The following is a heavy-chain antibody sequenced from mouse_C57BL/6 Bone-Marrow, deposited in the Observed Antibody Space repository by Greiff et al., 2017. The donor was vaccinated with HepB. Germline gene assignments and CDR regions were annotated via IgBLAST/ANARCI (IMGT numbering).Heavy chain of an antibody. CDR3: TQRSSITTGVGEYYFDY. Sequence: SLKLSFFSPFFPFPPSFLPFFLHSPYNFLYFFSQLQLKSDNYATHYAETVKGRFTISRDDSKSSVYLQMNNLRADDTGIYYCTQRSSITTGVGEYYFDYWGKGTTLTVSS. V-gene: IGHV6-3*01. D-gene: IGHD1-1*01. CDR1: FFPFPPSF. J-gene: IGHJ2*01. CDR2: LQLKSDNYAT.